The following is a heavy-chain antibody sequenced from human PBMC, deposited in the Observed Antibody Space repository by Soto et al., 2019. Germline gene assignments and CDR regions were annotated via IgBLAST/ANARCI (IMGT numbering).Heavy chain of an antibody. V-gene: IGHV4-39*01. CDR2: VYYSGST. J-gene: IGHJ4*02. CDR1: SGSVSSSSYY. D-gene: IGHD3-16*01. CDR3: GRLGGLATISYYFDY. Sequence: SETLSLTCTVSSGSVSSSSYYWGWVRQPPGKGLEWIGSVYYSGSTYYNPSLESRVTISVDKSKNQFSLKLMSLSAADTAVYYCGRLGGLATISYYFDYWGQGALVTVSS.